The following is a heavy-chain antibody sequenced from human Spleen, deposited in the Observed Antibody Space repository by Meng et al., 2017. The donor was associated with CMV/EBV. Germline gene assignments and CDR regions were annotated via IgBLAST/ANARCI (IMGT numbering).Heavy chain of an antibody. CDR2: GSGISGTT. Sequence: GESLKISCAASGFTFSNYAMSWVRQAPGKGLEWVSGGSGISGTTYYADSVKGRFAISRDNSKNTLYLQMNSLRAEDTAVYYCARGRGQWVVVPAWAYWGQGTLVTVSS. V-gene: IGHV3-23*01. J-gene: IGHJ4*02. CDR1: GFTFSNYA. CDR3: ARGRGQWVVVPAWAY. D-gene: IGHD2-2*01.